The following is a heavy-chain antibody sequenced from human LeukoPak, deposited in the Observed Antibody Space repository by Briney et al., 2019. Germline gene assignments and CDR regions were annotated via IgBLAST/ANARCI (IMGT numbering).Heavy chain of an antibody. V-gene: IGHV3-9*01. Sequence: GGSLRLSCAASGFTFDDYAMHWVRQAPGKGLEWVSGISWNSGSIGYADSVKGRFTISRDNAKNSLYLQMNSLRAEDTALCYCGAGYYYDSSMNYWGQGTLVTVSS. CDR2: ISWNSGSI. CDR3: GAGYYYDSSMNY. CDR1: GFTFDDYA. D-gene: IGHD3-22*01. J-gene: IGHJ4*02.